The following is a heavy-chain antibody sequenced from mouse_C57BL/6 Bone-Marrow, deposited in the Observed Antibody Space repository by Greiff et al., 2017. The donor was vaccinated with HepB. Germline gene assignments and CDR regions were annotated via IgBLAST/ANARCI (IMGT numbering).Heavy chain of an antibody. CDR1: GFTFSSYG. CDR3: ARRGYGSSYGFDY. CDR2: ISSGGSYT. V-gene: IGHV5-6*02. J-gene: IGHJ2*01. Sequence: EVMLVESGGDLVKPGGSLKLSCAASGFTFSSYGMSWVRQTPDKRLEWVATISSGGSYTYYPDSVKGRFTIYRDNAKNTLYLQMSSQKSEDTAMDYCARRGYGSSYGFDYWGQGTTLTVSS. D-gene: IGHD1-1*01.